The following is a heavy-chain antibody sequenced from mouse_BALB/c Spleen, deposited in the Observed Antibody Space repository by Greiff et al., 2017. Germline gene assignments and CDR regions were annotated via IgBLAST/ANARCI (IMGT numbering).Heavy chain of an antibody. CDR1: GYSITSGYY. Sequence: EVQLQQSGPGLVKPSQSLSLTCSVTGYSITSGYYWNWIRQFPGNKLEWMGYISYDGSNNYNPSLKNRISITRDTSKNQFFLKLNSVTTEDTATYYCARVPDYWGQGTTLTVSS. CDR2: ISYDGSN. J-gene: IGHJ2*01. CDR3: ARVPDY. V-gene: IGHV3-6*01.